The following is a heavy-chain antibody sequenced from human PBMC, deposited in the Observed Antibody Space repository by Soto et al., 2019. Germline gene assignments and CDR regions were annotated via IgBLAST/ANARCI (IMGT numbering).Heavy chain of an antibody. CDR1: EGTFSSYP. CDR2: IIPILDIT. Sequence: QVQLVQSGAEVKKPGSSVKVSCKASEGTFSSYPLSWVRQAPGQGLEWMGRIIPILDITDYAQRFQGRVTITANKSTSTAYMELSSLSSDDTAVYYCARPTSTGTTSGYYFDYWGQGTLVTVSS. J-gene: IGHJ4*02. D-gene: IGHD1-7*01. V-gene: IGHV1-69*02. CDR3: ARPTSTGTTSGYYFDY.